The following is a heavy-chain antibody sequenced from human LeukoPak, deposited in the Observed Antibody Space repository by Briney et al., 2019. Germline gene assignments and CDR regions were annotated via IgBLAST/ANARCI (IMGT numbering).Heavy chain of an antibody. Sequence: SETLSLTCAVYGGSFSGYYWSWIRQPPGKGLEWIGRISSSGSTNYNPSLKSRVTISVDTSKNQFSLKLSSVTAADTAVYYCARHRKWRDYVWGSYRPDLFDYWGQGTLVTVSS. D-gene: IGHD3-16*02. CDR2: ISSSGST. CDR3: ARHRKWRDYVWGSYRPDLFDY. V-gene: IGHV4-34*01. J-gene: IGHJ4*02. CDR1: GGSFSGYY.